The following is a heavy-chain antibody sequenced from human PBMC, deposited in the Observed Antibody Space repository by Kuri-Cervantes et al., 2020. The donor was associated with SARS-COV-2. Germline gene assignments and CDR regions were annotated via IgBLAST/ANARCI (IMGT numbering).Heavy chain of an antibody. D-gene: IGHD1-26*01. CDR1: GFTVSSNY. CDR2: IYSGGST. J-gene: IGHJ3*02. V-gene: IGHV3-66*02. CDR3: ARDFSGTGDAFDI. Sequence: GGSLRLSCAASGFTVSSNYMSWVRQAPGKGLEWVSVIYSGGSTYYADSVKGRFTISRDNSKNTLYLQMNSLRAEDTAVYYCARDFSGTGDAFDIWGQGTMVTVSS.